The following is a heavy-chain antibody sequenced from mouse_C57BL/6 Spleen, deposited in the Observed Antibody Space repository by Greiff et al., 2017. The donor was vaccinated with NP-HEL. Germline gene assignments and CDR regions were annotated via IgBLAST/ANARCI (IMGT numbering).Heavy chain of an antibody. CDR1: GFTFSDYG. V-gene: IGHV5-17*01. D-gene: IGHD2-3*01. J-gene: IGHJ2*01. CDR2: ISSGSSTI. Sequence: DVKLVESGGGLVKPGGSLKLSCAASGFTFSDYGMHWVRQAPEKGLEWVAYISSGSSTIYYADTVKGRFTISRDNAKNTLFLQMTSLRSEDTAMYYCARENDGYYMGRGYFDYWGQGTTLTVSS. CDR3: ARENDGYYMGRGYFDY.